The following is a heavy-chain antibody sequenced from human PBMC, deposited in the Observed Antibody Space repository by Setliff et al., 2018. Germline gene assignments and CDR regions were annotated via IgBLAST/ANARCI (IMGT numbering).Heavy chain of an antibody. Sequence: SETLSLTCNVSGDSINRSGYYWGWIRQPPGKGLEWIGSMYYSGSNDYNPSLKSRVTISLDTSKNQFSLRLTSVTAADTAVYYCARSYHLVLTNWFDAWGRGTLVTVSS. D-gene: IGHD1-26*01. CDR3: ARSYHLVLTNWFDA. V-gene: IGHV4-39*07. CDR2: MYYSGSN. CDR1: GDSINRSGYY. J-gene: IGHJ5*01.